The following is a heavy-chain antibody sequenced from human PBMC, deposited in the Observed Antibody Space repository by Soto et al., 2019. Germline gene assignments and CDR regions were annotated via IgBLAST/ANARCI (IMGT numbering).Heavy chain of an antibody. CDR3: ARGAAARLPPAPNDPHYYSDIDV. D-gene: IGHD6-6*01. CDR2: IIPILGIA. J-gene: IGHJ6*03. Sequence: GSSVKVSCKASGGTFSSYTISWVRQAPGQGLEWMGRIIPILGIANYAQKFQGRVTITADKSTSTAYMELSSLRSEDTAVYYCARGAAARLPPAPNDPHYYSDIDVWGTGTTVTVFS. V-gene: IGHV1-69*02. CDR1: GGTFSSYT.